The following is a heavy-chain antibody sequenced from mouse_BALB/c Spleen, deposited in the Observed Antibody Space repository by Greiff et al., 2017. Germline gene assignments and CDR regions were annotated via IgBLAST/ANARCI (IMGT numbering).Heavy chain of an antibody. CDR1: GYTFSSYW. Sequence: QVQLQQSGAELMKPGASVKISCKATGYTFSSYWIEWVKQRPGHGLEWIGEILPGSGSTNYNEKFKGKATFTADTSSNTAYMQLSSLTSEDSAVYYCARRDYGYPYAMDYWGQGTSVTVSS. CDR3: ARRDYGYPYAMDY. CDR2: ILPGSGST. V-gene: IGHV1-9*01. J-gene: IGHJ4*01. D-gene: IGHD1-2*01.